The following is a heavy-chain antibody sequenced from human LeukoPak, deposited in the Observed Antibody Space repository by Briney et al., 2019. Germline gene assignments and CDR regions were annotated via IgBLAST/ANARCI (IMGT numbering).Heavy chain of an antibody. CDR3: ARGNVVPAALTFYYYSYMDV. J-gene: IGHJ6*03. V-gene: IGHV4-34*01. CDR1: GGSLTGYY. CDR2: INHSGSA. Sequence: SETLSLTCAVYGGSLTGYYWSWIRQPPGKGLEWIGEINHSGSANPNPSLKSRVTISVDTSKNQFSLKLSSVTAADTAVYYCARGNVVPAALTFYYYSYMDVWGKGTTVTVSS. D-gene: IGHD2-2*01.